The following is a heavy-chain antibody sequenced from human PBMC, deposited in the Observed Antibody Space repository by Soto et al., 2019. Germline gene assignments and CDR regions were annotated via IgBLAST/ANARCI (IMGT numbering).Heavy chain of an antibody. Sequence: GGSLRLSCAASGFSFDDYAMYWVRQAPGKGLEWVSGISWNSLNIGYADSVKGRFTISRDNAKNSLYLQMNSLRAEDTAFYYCVKDYGNYRVHFDYWGQGTLVTVSS. D-gene: IGHD4-17*01. J-gene: IGHJ4*02. CDR2: ISWNSLNI. CDR3: VKDYGNYRVHFDY. V-gene: IGHV3-9*01. CDR1: GFSFDDYA.